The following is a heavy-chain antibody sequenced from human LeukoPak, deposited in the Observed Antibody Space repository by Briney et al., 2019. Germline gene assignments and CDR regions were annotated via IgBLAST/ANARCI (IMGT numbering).Heavy chain of an antibody. J-gene: IGHJ4*02. D-gene: IGHD2-15*01. CDR2: IYYTGNT. Sequence: SETMSLTCTVSGGSISNYYWSWIRQSPGKGLEWIGYIYYTGNTNYNPSLESRVIISVDTSKNQFSLKLSSVTAADTAVYYCARHECGGSCYPEDYWGQGTLVTVSS. V-gene: IGHV4-59*08. CDR3: ARHECGGSCYPEDY. CDR1: GGSISNYY.